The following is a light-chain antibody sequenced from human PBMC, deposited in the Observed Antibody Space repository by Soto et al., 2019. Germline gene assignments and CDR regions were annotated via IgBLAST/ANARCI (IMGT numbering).Light chain of an antibody. J-gene: IGKJ2*01. CDR2: LTS. Sequence: EILMTQSPATLAVSPGQRATLSCRASQNINYNLAWYQQKPGQAPRLLVYLTSTRATDIPARFSSSGSGTEFTLTISSLQSDDSAVYYCQQYKNCPYTFGQGTKLEIK. CDR3: QQYKNCPYT. CDR1: QNINYN. V-gene: IGKV3-15*01.